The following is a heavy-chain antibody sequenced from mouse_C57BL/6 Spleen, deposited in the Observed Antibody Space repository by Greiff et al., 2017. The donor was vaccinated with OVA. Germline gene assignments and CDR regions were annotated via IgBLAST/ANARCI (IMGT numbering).Heavy chain of an antibody. J-gene: IGHJ1*03. CDR3: ARYREEYFDV. V-gene: IGHV1-81*01. CDR2: IYPRSGNT. CDR1: GYTFTSYG. Sequence: VKLVESGAELARPGASVKLSCKASGYTFTSYGISWVKQRTGQGLEWIGEIYPRSGNTYYNEKFKGKATLTADKSSSTAYMELRSLTSEDSAVYFCARYREEYFDVWGTGTTVTVSS.